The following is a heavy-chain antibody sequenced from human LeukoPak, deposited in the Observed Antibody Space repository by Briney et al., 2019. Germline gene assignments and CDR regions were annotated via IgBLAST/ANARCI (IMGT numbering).Heavy chain of an antibody. CDR3: ARDSFSGFLEWLTREYYFDY. CDR2: IKQDGSEK. CDR1: GFTFSSYW. D-gene: IGHD3-3*01. V-gene: IGHV3-7*01. J-gene: IGHJ4*02. Sequence: GGSLRLSCAASGFTFSSYWMSWVRQAPGKGLEWVANIKQDGSEKYYVDSVKGRFTISRDNAKNSLYLQMNSLRAEDMAVYYCARDSFSGFLEWLTREYYFDYWGQGTLVTVSS.